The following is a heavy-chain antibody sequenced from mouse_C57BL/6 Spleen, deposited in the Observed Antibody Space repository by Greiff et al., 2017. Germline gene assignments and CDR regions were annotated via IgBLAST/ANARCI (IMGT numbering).Heavy chain of an antibody. CDR2: INPYNGGT. V-gene: IGHV1-19*01. CDR1: GYTFTDYY. D-gene: IGHD2-4*01. CDR3: ARGDYDGGSWFAY. J-gene: IGHJ3*01. Sequence: EVQLQQSGPVLVKPGASVKMSCKASGYTFTDYYMNWVKQSHGKSLEWIGVINPYNGGTSYNQKFKGKATLTVDKSSSPAYMELNSLTSEDSAVYYSARGDYDGGSWFAYGGQGTLVTVSA.